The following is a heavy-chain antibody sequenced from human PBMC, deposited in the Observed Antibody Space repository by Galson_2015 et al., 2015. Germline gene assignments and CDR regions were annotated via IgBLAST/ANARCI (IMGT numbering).Heavy chain of an antibody. CDR3: ARASSAALDF. CDR2: IWYDGSNK. CDR1: GFTFTSYG. Sequence: SLRLSCAASGFTFTSYGMHWVRQAPGKGLEWVAVIWYDGSNKYYADSVKGRFTISRDDSKNSLYLQMSSLRAEDTAVYYCARASSAALDFWGQGTLVTVSS. V-gene: IGHV3-33*01. J-gene: IGHJ4*02.